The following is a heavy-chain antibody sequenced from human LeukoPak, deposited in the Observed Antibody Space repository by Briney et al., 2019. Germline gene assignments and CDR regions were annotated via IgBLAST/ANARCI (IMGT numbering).Heavy chain of an antibody. CDR1: GFTFSGYA. V-gene: IGHV3-23*01. Sequence: GGSLRLSCAASGFTFSGYAMTWVRQPPGKGLEWVSTISYSGDSTYYPDSVKGRFTISRDNPKSTLYLQMNGLGADDTAIYFCARGGLTASALHWGQGILVTVSS. CDR3: ARGGLTASALH. CDR2: ISYSGDST. D-gene: IGHD1-20*01. J-gene: IGHJ4*02.